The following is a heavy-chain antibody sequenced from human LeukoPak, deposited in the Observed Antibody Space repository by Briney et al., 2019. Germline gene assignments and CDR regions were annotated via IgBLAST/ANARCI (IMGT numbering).Heavy chain of an antibody. J-gene: IGHJ4*02. V-gene: IGHV1-18*01. CDR3: ERGRGSSDSCYFDY. D-gene: IGHD6-19*01. Sequence: ASVKVSCKASGYTFNNYGITWVRQAPGQGLEWMGWITSYNGNTIYAQTLEGRVTMTTDASTSTAYMELRSLRSDDTAFYYCERGRGSSDSCYFDYSGQGTLVTVYS. CDR2: ITSYNGNT. CDR1: GYTFNNYG.